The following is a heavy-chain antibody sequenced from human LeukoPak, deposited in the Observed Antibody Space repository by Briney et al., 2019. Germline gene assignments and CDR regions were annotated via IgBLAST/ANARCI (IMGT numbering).Heavy chain of an antibody. D-gene: IGHD6-13*01. CDR1: GFTVSSNY. CDR2: IYSGGST. CDR3: ATLSAASGFGAFDI. V-gene: IGHV3-53*01. J-gene: IGHJ3*02. Sequence: GGSLRLSCAASGFTVSSNYMSWVRQAPGKGLEWVSVIYSGGSTYYADSVKGRFSISRDNSKNTLFLQMNTLRADDTAVYYCATLSAASGFGAFDIWGQGTMVTVSS.